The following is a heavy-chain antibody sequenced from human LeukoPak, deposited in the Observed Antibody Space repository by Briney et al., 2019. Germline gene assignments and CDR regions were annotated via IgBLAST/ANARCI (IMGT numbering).Heavy chain of an antibody. CDR2: INPDSGFT. D-gene: IGHD3-16*01. J-gene: IGHJ4*02. V-gene: IGHV1-2*02. CDR1: GYKFTDAY. CDR3: APTAEAYTSWWKV. Sequence: GASVKVSCKASGYKFTDAYMHWVRQAPGQGLEFMGWINPDSGFTNYAQKFKGRVTMTRDTSISTAYLEVRSLTSDDTAVYYCAPTAEAYTSWWKVWGQGTLVTVSS.